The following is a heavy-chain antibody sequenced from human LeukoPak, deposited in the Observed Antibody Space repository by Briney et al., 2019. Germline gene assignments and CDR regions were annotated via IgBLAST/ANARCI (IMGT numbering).Heavy chain of an antibody. CDR1: GGSISSYY. CDR3: AGGFLEWSSSTPYNWFDP. CDR2: IYTSGST. J-gene: IGHJ5*02. D-gene: IGHD3-3*01. Sequence: SETLSLTCTVSGGSISSYYWSWIRQPAGKGLEWIGRIYTSGSTNYNPSLKSRVTMSVDTSKNQFSLKLSSVTAADTAVYYCAGGFLEWSSSTPYNWFDPWGQGTLVTVSS. V-gene: IGHV4-4*07.